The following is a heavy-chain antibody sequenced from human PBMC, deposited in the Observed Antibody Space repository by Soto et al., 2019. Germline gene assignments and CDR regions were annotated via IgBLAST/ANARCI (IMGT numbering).Heavy chain of an antibody. Sequence: EVQLFESGGGLVQPGGSLRLSCAASGFTFSSYAMSWVRQAPGTGLEWVSAISGSGGSTYYADSVKGRFTITRDNSKNTLYLQMNSLRAEDTAVYYCATESVGSSWYASPGYYFDYWGQGTLVTVSS. V-gene: IGHV3-23*01. CDR2: ISGSGGST. D-gene: IGHD6-13*01. CDR3: ATESVGSSWYASPGYYFDY. CDR1: GFTFSSYA. J-gene: IGHJ4*02.